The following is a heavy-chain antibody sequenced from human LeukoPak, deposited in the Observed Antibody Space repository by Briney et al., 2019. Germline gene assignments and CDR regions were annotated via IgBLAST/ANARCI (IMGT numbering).Heavy chain of an antibody. CDR1: GGSFSGSY. V-gene: IGHV4-34*01. Sequence: TSETLSLTCAVYGGSFSGSYWSWIRQPPGKGLEWIGEINHSGSTNYNPSLKSRVTISVDTSKNQFPLDLSSVTAADTAVYYCARRGGGYYPYYFDYWGQGTLVTVSS. J-gene: IGHJ4*02. CDR3: ARRGGGYYPYYFDY. CDR2: INHSGST. D-gene: IGHD3-22*01.